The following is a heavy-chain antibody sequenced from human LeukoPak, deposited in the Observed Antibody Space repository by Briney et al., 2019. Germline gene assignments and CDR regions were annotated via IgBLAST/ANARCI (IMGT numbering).Heavy chain of an antibody. CDR1: GFTFSSYG. CDR3: AKVLGYSYGYHGMDV. Sequence: KSGGSLRLSCAASGFTFSSYGITWVRQAPGKGLEWVSTISATGGSTYYADSVKGRFTISRDNSKNTLYLQMNSLRAEDTAVYYCAKVLGYSYGYHGMDVWGQGTTVTVSS. CDR2: ISATGGST. J-gene: IGHJ6*02. D-gene: IGHD5-18*01. V-gene: IGHV3-23*01.